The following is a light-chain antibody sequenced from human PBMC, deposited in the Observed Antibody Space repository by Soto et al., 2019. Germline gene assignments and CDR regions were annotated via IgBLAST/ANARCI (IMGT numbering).Light chain of an antibody. Sequence: VLTQSTGPLSLSPGERATVSCRASQSVSNNYLAWYQQKPGQAPRLLIYGASNRATGIPDGFSGSGSGTDFTLTISRLEPEDFAVYYCQQYGSSGTFGQGTKVDI. CDR2: GAS. J-gene: IGKJ1*01. CDR1: QSVSNNY. CDR3: QQYGSSGT. V-gene: IGKV3-20*01.